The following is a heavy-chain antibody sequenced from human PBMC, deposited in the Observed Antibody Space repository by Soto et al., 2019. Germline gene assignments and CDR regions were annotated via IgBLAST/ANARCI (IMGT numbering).Heavy chain of an antibody. CDR3: ARESEGNPYYDFWSGYYRPNYYYYYGMDV. J-gene: IGHJ6*02. CDR2: IYYSGST. CDR1: GGSISSSSYY. D-gene: IGHD3-3*01. Sequence: SETLSLTCTVSGGSISSSSYYWGWIRQPPGKGLEWIGSIYYSGSTYYNPSLKSRVTISVDTSKDQFSLKLSSVTAADTAVYYCARESEGNPYYDFWSGYYRPNYYYYYGMDVWGQGTTVTVSS. V-gene: IGHV4-39*02.